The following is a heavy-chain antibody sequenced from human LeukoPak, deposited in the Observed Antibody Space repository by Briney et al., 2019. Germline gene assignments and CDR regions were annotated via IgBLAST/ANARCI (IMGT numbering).Heavy chain of an antibody. D-gene: IGHD1-26*01. CDR2: ISYDGSNK. J-gene: IGHJ4*02. Sequence: PGRSLRLSCAASGFTFSSYAMHWVRQAPGKGLEWVAVISYDGSNKYYADSVKGRFTISRDNSKNTLYLQMNSLRAEDTAVYYCARDRAGDWGQGTLVTVSS. V-gene: IGHV3-30-3*01. CDR3: ARDRAGD. CDR1: GFTFSSYA.